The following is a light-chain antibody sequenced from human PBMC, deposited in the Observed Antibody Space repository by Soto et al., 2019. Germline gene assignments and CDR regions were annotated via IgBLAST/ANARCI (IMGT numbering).Light chain of an antibody. V-gene: IGKV3-20*01. CDR1: QSVSSSY. CDR3: QQYCSSPIT. J-gene: IGKJ5*01. Sequence: EIVLTQSPGTLSLSPGERATLSCRASQSVSSSYLAWYQQKPGPAPRLLIYGASSRATGIPDRFSGSGSGTDFTLTIIRLEPEDFAVYYCQQYCSSPITFGQETRLEIK. CDR2: GAS.